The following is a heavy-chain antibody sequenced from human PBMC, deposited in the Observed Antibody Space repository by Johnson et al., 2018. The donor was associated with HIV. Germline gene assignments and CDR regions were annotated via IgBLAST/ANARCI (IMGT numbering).Heavy chain of an antibody. Sequence: VQLVESGGGLVQPGGSLRLSCGASGFTFSDHWMQWVRQAPGKGLVWVSRINGDGSRTSYADSVKGRFTIARDNAKNTLFLEMKSLRAEDTAVYYCARRTVAALFGMWVRGRLVTVS. D-gene: IGHD2-15*01. CDR3: ARRTVAALFGM. V-gene: IGHV3-74*02. CDR2: INGDGSRT. CDR1: GFTFSDHW. J-gene: IGHJ3*02.